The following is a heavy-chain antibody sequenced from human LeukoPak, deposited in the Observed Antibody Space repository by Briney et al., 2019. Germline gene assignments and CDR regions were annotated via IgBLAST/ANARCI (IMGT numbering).Heavy chain of an antibody. J-gene: IGHJ5*01. CDR3: ARGTGPSPFNS. V-gene: IGHV4-31*03. CDR1: GGSLNSGGHY. Sequence: PSETLSLTCSVSGGSLNSGGHYWSWIRQHPAKGLEWIGYIYNPENTYYSPSLKSRLSISLDTSKNEFSLRLTSVTAADTALYYCARGTGPSPFNSWGQGTLVTVSS. D-gene: IGHD1-1*01. CDR2: IYNPENT.